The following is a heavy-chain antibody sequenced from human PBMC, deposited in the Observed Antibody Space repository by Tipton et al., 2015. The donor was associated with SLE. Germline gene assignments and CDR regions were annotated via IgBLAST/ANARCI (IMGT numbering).Heavy chain of an antibody. D-gene: IGHD3-9*01. CDR3: AKSTSGYFDPWDY. Sequence: SLRLSCAASGFTFSSYEMNWVRQAPGKGLEWVSYISSSGSTIYYADSVKGRFTISRDNAKNSLYLQMNSLRAEDTALYYCAKSTSGYFDPWDYWGQGTLVTVSS. CDR2: ISSSGSTI. CDR1: GFTFSSYE. V-gene: IGHV3-48*03. J-gene: IGHJ4*02.